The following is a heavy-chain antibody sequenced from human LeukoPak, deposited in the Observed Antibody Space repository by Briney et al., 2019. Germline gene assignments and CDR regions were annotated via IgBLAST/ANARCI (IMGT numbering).Heavy chain of an antibody. CDR1: GFTFSSYW. J-gene: IGHJ4*02. D-gene: IGHD4-17*01. Sequence: GGSLRLSCAASGFTFSSYWMHWVRQAPGRGLVWVSRINSDGSSTSYADSVKGRFTISRDNAKNTLYLQMNSLRAEDTAVYYCARDQSDYGDYERSFDYWGQGALVTVSS. V-gene: IGHV3-74*01. CDR3: ARDQSDYGDYERSFDY. CDR2: INSDGSST.